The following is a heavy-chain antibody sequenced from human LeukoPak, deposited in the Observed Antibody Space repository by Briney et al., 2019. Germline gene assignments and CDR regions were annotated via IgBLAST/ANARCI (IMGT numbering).Heavy chain of an antibody. J-gene: IGHJ4*02. Sequence: SETLSLTCTVSGGSISSSSYYWGWIRQPPGKGLEWIGYIYYSGSTNYNPSLKSRVTISVDTSKNQFSLKLSSVTAADTAVYYCARTQFYGDFTFDYWGQGTLVTVSS. D-gene: IGHD4-17*01. CDR3: ARTQFYGDFTFDY. V-gene: IGHV4-61*05. CDR2: IYYSGST. CDR1: GGSISSSSYY.